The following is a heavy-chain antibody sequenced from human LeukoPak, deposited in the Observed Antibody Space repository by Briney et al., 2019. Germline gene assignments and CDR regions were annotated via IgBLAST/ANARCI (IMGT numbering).Heavy chain of an antibody. CDR3: ARDGGGPSWLDP. J-gene: IGHJ5*02. V-gene: IGHV4-4*07. Sequence: SETLSLTCTVSGGSISSYYWSWIRQPAGKGLEWIGRINTSGSSNYNPSLRSRATMSVDTSKNHSSLNLSSATAADTAVYYCARDGGGPSWLDPWGQGTLVTVSS. CDR2: INTSGSS. D-gene: IGHD6-25*01. CDR1: GGSISSYY.